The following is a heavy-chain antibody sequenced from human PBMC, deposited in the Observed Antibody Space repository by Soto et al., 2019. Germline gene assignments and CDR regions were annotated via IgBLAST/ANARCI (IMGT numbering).Heavy chain of an antibody. J-gene: IGHJ4*02. V-gene: IGHV4-34*01. CDR1: GGSFSGYY. CDR2: INHSGST. D-gene: IGHD3-22*01. Sequence: PSETLSLTSAAYGGSFSGYYWSWIRQPPGKGLEWIGEINHSGSTNYNPSLKSRVTISVDTSKNQFSLKLSSVTAADTAVYYCARVHDYYDSSGYYLDYCGQVNLFPVP. CDR3: ARVHDYYDSSGYYLDY.